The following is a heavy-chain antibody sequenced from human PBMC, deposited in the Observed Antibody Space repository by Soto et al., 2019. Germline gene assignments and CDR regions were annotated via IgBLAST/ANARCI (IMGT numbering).Heavy chain of an antibody. D-gene: IGHD6-13*01. Sequence: QVQLVQSGAEVKKPGSSVKVSCKASGGTFSSYAISWVRQAPGQGLEWMGGIIPIFGTANYAQKFQGRVTITADEAASTAYMELSSLRSKDTAVYYCASGIAAAGTGYYYYGMDVWGQGTTVTVSS. J-gene: IGHJ6*02. CDR2: IIPIFGTA. CDR1: GGTFSSYA. V-gene: IGHV1-69*01. CDR3: ASGIAAAGTGYYYYGMDV.